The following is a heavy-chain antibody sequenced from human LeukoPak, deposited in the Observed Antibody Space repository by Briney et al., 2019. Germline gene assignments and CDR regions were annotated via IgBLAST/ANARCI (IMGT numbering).Heavy chain of an antibody. CDR2: IYPGDSDT. CDR3: GIHNMITFGEVIVNDFFDT. J-gene: IGHJ3*02. CDR1: GYSFNGYW. V-gene: IGHV5-51*01. D-gene: IGHD3-16*02. Sequence: PGESPKITCKASGYSFNGYWIGWVRQMPGKGLECMGIIYPGDSDTRYSPSFQGQVTISADKSISTAYLQWSSLKASDTAMYYCGIHNMITFGEVIVNDFFDTWGQGTMVTVSS.